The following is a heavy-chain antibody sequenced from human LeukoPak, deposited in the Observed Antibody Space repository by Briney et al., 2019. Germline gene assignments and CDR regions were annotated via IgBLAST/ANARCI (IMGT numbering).Heavy chain of an antibody. CDR2: ISAYNGNT. CDR1: GYTFTSYG. V-gene: IGHV1-18*01. D-gene: IGHD2-15*01. Sequence: GASVKVSCKASGYTFTSYGISWVRQAPGQGLEWMGWISAYNGNTNYAQKLQGRVTMTTDTSTSTAYMELRSLRSDDTAVYYCARDSDCSGGSCYSDYYYYMDVWGKGTTVTVSS. J-gene: IGHJ6*03. CDR3: ARDSDCSGGSCYSDYYYYMDV.